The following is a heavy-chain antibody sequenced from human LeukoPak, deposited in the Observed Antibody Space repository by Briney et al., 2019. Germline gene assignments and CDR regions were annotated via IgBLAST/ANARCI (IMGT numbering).Heavy chain of an antibody. CDR1: RCTFSSYA. V-gene: IGHV3-23*01. D-gene: IGHD3-22*01. Sequence: GGSLRLSPLASRCTFSSYAMSRVRQAPGRGLEWFSVISASGASAYYTNFVKCRCTISRDKSKTTLYLQMHSLRAVDTPGSHLSKDRGSGYHYFDYWGQGTLVTVSS. CDR2: ISASGASA. CDR3: SKDRGSGYHYFDY. J-gene: IGHJ4*02.